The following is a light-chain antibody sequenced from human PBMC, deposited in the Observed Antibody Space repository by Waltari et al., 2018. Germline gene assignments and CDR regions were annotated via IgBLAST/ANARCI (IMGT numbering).Light chain of an antibody. Sequence: QAVVTQEPSLTVSPGGTVTLTCGSSTGAVTSGHYPYWFQQKPGQAPRTLICGTANKQSGTPARFSGSLLGGKAALTLSGALPEDEAEYYCLLSYSGARAGVFGGGTKLTVL. CDR1: TGAVTSGHY. CDR3: LLSYSGARAGV. J-gene: IGLJ3*02. V-gene: IGLV7-46*01. CDR2: GTA.